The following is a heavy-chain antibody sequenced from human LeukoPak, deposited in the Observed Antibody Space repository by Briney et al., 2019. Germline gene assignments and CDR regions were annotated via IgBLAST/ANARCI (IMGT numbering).Heavy chain of an antibody. J-gene: IGHJ4*02. Sequence: EASVKVSCKASGYTFTSYAMHWVRQAPGQRLEWMGWINAGNGNTKYSQEFQGRVTITRDTSASTAYMELSSLRSEDMAVYYCARGRGSSSWYYFDYWGQGTLVTVSS. CDR3: ARGRGSSSWYYFDY. D-gene: IGHD6-13*01. V-gene: IGHV1-3*03. CDR1: GYTFTSYA. CDR2: INAGNGNT.